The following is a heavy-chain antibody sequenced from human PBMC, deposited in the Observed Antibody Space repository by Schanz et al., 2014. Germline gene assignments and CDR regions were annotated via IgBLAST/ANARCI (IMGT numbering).Heavy chain of an antibody. Sequence: QVQLQQWGAGLLKPSETLSLTCAVYGGSFSSNYWSWIRQPPGKGLEWIGEINQSGTTNYNPSLKSRVTMSVDTSKNQFSLNLSSATAADTAVYYCARDTTWRLDLWGRGTLVTVSS. V-gene: IGHV4-34*02. D-gene: IGHD1-1*01. CDR1: GGSFSSNY. CDR2: INQSGTT. CDR3: ARDTTWRLDL. J-gene: IGHJ2*01.